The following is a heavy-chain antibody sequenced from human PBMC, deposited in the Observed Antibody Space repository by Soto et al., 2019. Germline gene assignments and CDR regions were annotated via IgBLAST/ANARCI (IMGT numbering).Heavy chain of an antibody. J-gene: IGHJ3*02. CDR1: GGTFNTYS. V-gene: IGHV1-69*02. D-gene: IGHD2-15*01. CDR2: IIPIVGIA. Sequence: QVQLVQSGAEVKKPGSSVKVSCQAAGGTFNTYSINWVRQAPGQGLEWMGRIIPIVGIAKYAQKFQGRVAITADKSTSTAYMMEMNSLRPEDTAMYYCARAMVVGATGAFDIWGQGTMVTVYS. CDR3: ARAMVVGATGAFDI.